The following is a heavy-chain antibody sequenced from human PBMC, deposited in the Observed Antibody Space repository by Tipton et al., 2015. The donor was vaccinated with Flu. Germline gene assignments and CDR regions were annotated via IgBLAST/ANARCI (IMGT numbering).Heavy chain of an antibody. CDR3: TTYYYGSGTQSAFDY. CDR2: IYHSGTA. J-gene: IGHJ4*02. V-gene: IGHV4-39*07. D-gene: IGHD3-10*01. Sequence: LRLSCTVSGGSISSSSHYWGWIRQPPGKGLEWIGSIYHSGTAYYNPSLKSRVTISVDTSKNHFSLKLSSVTAADTAVYYCTTYYYGSGTQSAFDYWGQGTLVTVSS. CDR1: GGSISSSSHY.